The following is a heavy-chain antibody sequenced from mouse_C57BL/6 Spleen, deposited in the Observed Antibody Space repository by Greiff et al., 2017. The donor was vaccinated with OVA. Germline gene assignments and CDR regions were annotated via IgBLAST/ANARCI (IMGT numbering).Heavy chain of an antibody. J-gene: IGHJ3*01. CDR3: ARGHYYGSSYEFAY. CDR2: INYDGSST. V-gene: IGHV5-16*01. D-gene: IGHD1-1*01. CDR1: GFTFSDYY. Sequence: EVQLQESEGGLVQPGSSMKLSCTASGFTFSDYYMAWVRQVPEKGLEWVANINYDGSSTYYLDSLKSRFIISRDNAKNILYLQMSSLKSEDTATYYCARGHYYGSSYEFAYWGQGTLVTVSA.